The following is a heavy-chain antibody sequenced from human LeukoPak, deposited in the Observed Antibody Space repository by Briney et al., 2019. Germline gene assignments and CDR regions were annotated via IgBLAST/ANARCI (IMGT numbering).Heavy chain of an antibody. D-gene: IGHD3-10*01. CDR3: ANLPRGDY. CDR2: IYSGGNT. V-gene: IGHV3-53*01. CDR1: GFTVSRNY. Sequence: SGGSLRLSCAASGFTVSRNYMSWVRQAPGKGLEWVSVIYSGGNTYYADFVKGRFTISRDNSKNTLYLQINSLTAEDTAAYYCANLPRGDYWGLGTLVTVSS. J-gene: IGHJ4*02.